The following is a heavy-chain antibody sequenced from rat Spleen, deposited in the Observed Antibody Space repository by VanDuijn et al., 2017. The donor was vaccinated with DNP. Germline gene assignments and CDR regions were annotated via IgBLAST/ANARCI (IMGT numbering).Heavy chain of an antibody. CDR3: AIQLGVFDY. J-gene: IGHJ2*01. CDR2: VTNAGST. V-gene: IGHV3-3*01. D-gene: IGHD1-5*01. Sequence: EVLLQESGPGLVKPSQSLSLTCSVSGFSITNNFKWSWIRKFPGNKLEWMGYVTNAGSTHYNTSLRSRISITTDTSKNQFFLQVNSVDTEDTATYYCAIQLGVFDYWDQGVMVTVSS. CDR1: GFSITNNFK.